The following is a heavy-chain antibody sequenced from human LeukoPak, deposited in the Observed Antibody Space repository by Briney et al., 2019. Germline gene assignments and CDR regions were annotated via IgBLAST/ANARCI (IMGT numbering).Heavy chain of an antibody. J-gene: IGHJ4*02. CDR2: ISYDGSNK. D-gene: IGHD6-19*01. CDR1: GFTFSSYA. V-gene: IGHV3-30-3*01. Sequence: GGSLRLSCAASGFTFSSYAMHWVRQAPGKGPEWVAVISYDGSNKYYADSVKGRFTISRDNSKNTLYLQMNSLRAEDTAVYYCARDVGAGRVVVTGFDYWGQGTLVTVSS. CDR3: ARDVGAGRVVVTGFDY.